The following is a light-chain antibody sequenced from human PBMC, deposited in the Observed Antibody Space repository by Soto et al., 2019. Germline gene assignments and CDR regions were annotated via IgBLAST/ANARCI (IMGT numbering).Light chain of an antibody. CDR3: QQYNSDSRGT. V-gene: IGKV1-5*03. CDR2: TAS. CDR1: QNIKNW. Sequence: DIQMTQSPSTLSASVGDRVTITCRASQNIKNWLAWYQQKPGKVPKLLIYTASTLESGVPSRFSGSGSGTEFTLTISSLQPDDFAAYYCQQYNSDSRGTFGQGTKVEIK. J-gene: IGKJ1*01.